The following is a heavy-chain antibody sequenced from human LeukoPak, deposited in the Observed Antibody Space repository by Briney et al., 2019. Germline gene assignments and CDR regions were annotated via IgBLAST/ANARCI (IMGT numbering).Heavy chain of an antibody. J-gene: IGHJ4*02. Sequence: GSLRLSCAASGFTFSDHCMDWVRQPPGKGLEWIGVIYLSGDTDYNPSLKSRVTISIDKSKNQFSLKLTSVTAADTAVYYCAKDPHTGIAPGYWGQGTLVTVSS. CDR1: GFTFSDHC. V-gene: IGHV4-4*02. D-gene: IGHD1-14*01. CDR3: AKDPHTGIAPGY. CDR2: IYLSGDT.